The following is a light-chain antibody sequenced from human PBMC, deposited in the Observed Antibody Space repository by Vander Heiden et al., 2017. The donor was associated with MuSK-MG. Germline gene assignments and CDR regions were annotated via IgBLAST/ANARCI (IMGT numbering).Light chain of an antibody. CDR2: EGS. J-gene: IGLJ3*02. CDR1: SSDVGSYNL. Sequence: QSALTQPASVSGSPGQSITISCPGTSSDVGSYNLVSWYQQHPDKAPKLMIYEGSKRPSGVSNRFSGSKSGNTASLTISGLQAEDEADYYCCSYAGSSTWVFGGGTKLTVL. V-gene: IGLV2-23*01. CDR3: CSYAGSSTWV.